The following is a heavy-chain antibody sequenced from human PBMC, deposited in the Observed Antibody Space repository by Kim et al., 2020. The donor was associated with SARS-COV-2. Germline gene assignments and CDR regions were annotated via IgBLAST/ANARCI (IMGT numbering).Heavy chain of an antibody. CDR1: GYTFTSYG. CDR3: ARDLRSATSPNITIFGVDRFYGMDV. J-gene: IGHJ6*02. CDR2: ISAYNGNT. V-gene: IGHV1-18*04. Sequence: ASVKVSCKASGYTFTSYGISWVRQAPGQGLEWMGWISAYNGNTNDAQKLQGRVTMTTDTSTSTAYMELRSLRSDDPTVYYCARDLRSATSPNITIFGVDRFYGMDVWGQGSTVTVSS. D-gene: IGHD3-3*01.